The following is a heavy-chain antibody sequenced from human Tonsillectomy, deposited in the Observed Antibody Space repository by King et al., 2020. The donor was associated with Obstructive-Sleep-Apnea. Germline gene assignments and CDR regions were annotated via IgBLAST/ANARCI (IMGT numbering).Heavy chain of an antibody. J-gene: IGHJ4*02. D-gene: IGHD3-10*01. CDR3: ARTSPGTYYFSYYFEF. CDR1: GFSLSTTGMC. Sequence: QLTLKESGPALVKPTQTLTLTCTFSGFSLSTTGMCVSWIRQSPGKALEWLARIDWDDDKHYTTSLKTRLTISKDTSKNQVVLKMTNMDPVDTATYYCARTSPGTYYFSYYFEFWGQGTLVTVSS. V-gene: IGHV2-70*15. CDR2: IDWDDDK.